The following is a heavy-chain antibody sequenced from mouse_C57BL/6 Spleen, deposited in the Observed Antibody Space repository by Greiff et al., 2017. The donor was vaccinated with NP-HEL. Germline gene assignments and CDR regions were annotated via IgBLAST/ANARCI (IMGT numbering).Heavy chain of an antibody. CDR2: IDPSDSYT. V-gene: IGHV1-59*01. Sequence: QVQLQQPGAELVRPGTSVKLSCKASGYTFTSYWMHWVKQRPGQGLEWIGVIDPSDSYTNYNQKFKGKATLTVDTSSSTAYMQLSSLTSEDSAVYYCARDYGNYLSFDYWGQGTTLTVSS. J-gene: IGHJ2*01. CDR3: ARDYGNYLSFDY. CDR1: GYTFTSYW. D-gene: IGHD2-1*01.